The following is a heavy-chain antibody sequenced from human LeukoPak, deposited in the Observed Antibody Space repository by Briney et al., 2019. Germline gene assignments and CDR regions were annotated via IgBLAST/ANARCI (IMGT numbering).Heavy chain of an antibody. V-gene: IGHV3-15*07. J-gene: IGHJ3*02. CDR2: IKSKTDGGTT. CDR3: TTDIGSSRRRGPSYSSPDAFDI. CDR1: GFTFSNVW. D-gene: IGHD6-13*01. Sequence: GGSLRLSCAASGFTFSNVWMNWVRQAPGKGLEWVGRIKSKTDGGTTDYAAPVKGRFTISRDDSKKTLYLQMNSLKTEDTAVYYCTTDIGSSRRRGPSYSSPDAFDIWGQGTMVTVSS.